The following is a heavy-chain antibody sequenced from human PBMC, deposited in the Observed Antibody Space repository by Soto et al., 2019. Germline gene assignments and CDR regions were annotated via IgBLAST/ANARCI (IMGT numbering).Heavy chain of an antibody. Sequence: SETLSLTCAVYGGSFSGYYWSWIRQPPGKGLEWIGEINHSGSTNYNPSLKSRVTISVDTSKNQFSLKLSSVTAADTAVYYCARGKRVYSNYVVTFDYWGQGT. CDR1: GGSFSGYY. D-gene: IGHD4-4*01. CDR3: ARGKRVYSNYVVTFDY. J-gene: IGHJ4*02. CDR2: INHSGST. V-gene: IGHV4-34*01.